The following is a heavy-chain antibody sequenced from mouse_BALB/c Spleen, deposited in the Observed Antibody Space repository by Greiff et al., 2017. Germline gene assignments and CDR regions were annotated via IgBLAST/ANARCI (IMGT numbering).Heavy chain of an antibody. V-gene: IGHV14-4*02. CDR2: IDPENGDT. D-gene: IGHD1-1*02. J-gene: IGHJ4*01. Sequence: VQLQQSGAELVRSGASVKLSCTASGFNIKDYYMHWVKQRPEQGLEWIGWIDPENGDTEYAPKFQGKATMTADTSSNKAYLQLSSLTSEDTAVYYCNEGGNPYYYAMDYWGQGTSVTVSS. CDR3: NEGGNPYYYAMDY. CDR1: GFNIKDYY.